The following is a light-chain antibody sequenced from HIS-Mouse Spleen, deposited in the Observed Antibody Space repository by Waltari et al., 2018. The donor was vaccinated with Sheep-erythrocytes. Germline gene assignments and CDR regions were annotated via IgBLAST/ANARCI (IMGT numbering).Light chain of an antibody. J-gene: IGLJ1*01. CDR3: CSYAGSYNHV. Sequence: QSALTQPRSVSGSPGQSVTISCTGTSSDVGGYNYVSWYQQHPGKAPKLTIYDVSKRPFGFPDRFSGPKSGNTASLPISGLQAEDEADYYCCSYAGSYNHVFATGTKVTVL. CDR1: SSDVGGYNY. V-gene: IGLV2-11*01. CDR2: DVS.